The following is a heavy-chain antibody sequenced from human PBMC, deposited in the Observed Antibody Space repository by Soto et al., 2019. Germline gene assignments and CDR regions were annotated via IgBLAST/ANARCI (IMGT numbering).Heavy chain of an antibody. Sequence: ASVKVSCKASGYTFTSYYMHWVRQAPGQGLEWMGIINPSGGSTSYAQKFQGRVTMTRDTSTSTVYMELSSLRSEDTAVYYCARDQRGNGFIYYYGMDVWGQGTTVTVSS. CDR3: ARDQRGNGFIYYYGMDV. V-gene: IGHV1-46*01. CDR1: GYTFTSYY. CDR2: INPSGGST. J-gene: IGHJ6*02. D-gene: IGHD3-3*01.